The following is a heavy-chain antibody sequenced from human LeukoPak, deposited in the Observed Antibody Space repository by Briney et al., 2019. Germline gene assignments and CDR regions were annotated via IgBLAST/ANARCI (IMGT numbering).Heavy chain of an antibody. V-gene: IGHV3-21*01. J-gene: IGHJ3*02. CDR2: ISSSSSYI. D-gene: IGHD2-15*01. CDR3: ARTLGYCSGGSCLTSDAFDI. Sequence: PGGSLRLSCAASGFTFSSYSMNWVRQAPGKGLEWVSSISSSSSYIYYADSVKGRFTISRDNAKNSLYLQMNSLRAEDTAVYYCARTLGYCSGGSCLTSDAFDIWGQGTMVTVSS. CDR1: GFTFSSYS.